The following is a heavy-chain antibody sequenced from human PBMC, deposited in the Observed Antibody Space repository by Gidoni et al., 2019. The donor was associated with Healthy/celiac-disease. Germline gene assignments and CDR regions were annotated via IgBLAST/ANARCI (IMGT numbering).Heavy chain of an antibody. D-gene: IGHD2-15*01. CDR2: IYYSGST. V-gene: IGHV4-39*01. CDR1: GGSISSSSYY. Sequence: QLQLQESGPGLVKPSETLSLTCTVSGGSISSSSYYWGWIRQPPGKGLEWIGSIYYSGSTYYNPSLKSRVTISVDTSKNQFSLKLSSVTAAETAVYYCARHPAVAAMDYWGQGTLVTVSS. CDR3: ARHPAVAAMDY. J-gene: IGHJ4*02.